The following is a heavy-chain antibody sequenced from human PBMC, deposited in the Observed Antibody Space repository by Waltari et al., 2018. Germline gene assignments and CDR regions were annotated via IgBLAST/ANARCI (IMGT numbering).Heavy chain of an antibody. CDR3: AKDRDDSSGYYDY. CDR1: GFTFSSYA. CDR2: ISGSGGST. V-gene: IGHV3-23*01. D-gene: IGHD3-22*01. J-gene: IGHJ4*02. Sequence: LQLLESGGGLVQPGGSLRLSCAASGFTFSSYAMSWVRQAPGKGLEWVSAISGSGGSTYDAASVKGRLTISRDNAKTTLYLQRNSLRAEDTDVYYCAKDRDDSSGYYDYWGQGTLVIVSS.